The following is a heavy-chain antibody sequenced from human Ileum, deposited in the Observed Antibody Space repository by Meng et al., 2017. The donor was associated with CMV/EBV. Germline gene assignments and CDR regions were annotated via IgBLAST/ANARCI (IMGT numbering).Heavy chain of an antibody. Sequence: QASGPGPWNPSATCSLAGSVSGGTINSYYWTWIRQSAGKGLEWIGRIYTSGSTKYNPSLKSRVTLSIDTSKNQFYLKVTSVTAADTAVYYCARGNSMVRGVLGWFDPWGQGTLVTVSS. V-gene: IGHV4-4*07. J-gene: IGHJ5*02. CDR2: IYTSGST. CDR1: GGTINSYY. D-gene: IGHD3-10*01. CDR3: ARGNSMVRGVLGWFDP.